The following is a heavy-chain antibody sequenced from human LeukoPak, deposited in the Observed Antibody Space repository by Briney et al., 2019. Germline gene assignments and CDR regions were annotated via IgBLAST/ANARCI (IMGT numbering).Heavy chain of an antibody. D-gene: IGHD5-18*01. CDR3: ARDGYGYSYDY. J-gene: IGHJ4*02. CDR2: INWNGGST. V-gene: IGHV3-20*03. Sequence: GGSLRLSFAASGFTFDGYGMGWVRPAPGKGLEWVSGINWNGGSTGYVDSVKGRFTIYRDNAKNFLCLQMNSLRVEDTALYYCARDGYGYSYDYWGQGTLVTVSS. CDR1: GFTFDGYG.